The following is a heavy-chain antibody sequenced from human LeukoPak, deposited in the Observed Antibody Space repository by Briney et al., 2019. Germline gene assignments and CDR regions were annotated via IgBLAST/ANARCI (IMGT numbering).Heavy chain of an antibody. CDR2: ISGSGGTT. CDR3: AKDHWNYYDSSGFYDH. V-gene: IGHV3-23*01. J-gene: IGHJ5*02. CDR1: GFTFSNYA. D-gene: IGHD3-22*01. Sequence: GGSLRLSCAASGFTFSNYAMNWVRQAPGKGLEGVSVISGSGGTTYYADSVKGRFTISRDNSKNTLYLQMNSLRAEDTALYYCAKDHWNYYDSSGFYDHWGQGTLVTVSS.